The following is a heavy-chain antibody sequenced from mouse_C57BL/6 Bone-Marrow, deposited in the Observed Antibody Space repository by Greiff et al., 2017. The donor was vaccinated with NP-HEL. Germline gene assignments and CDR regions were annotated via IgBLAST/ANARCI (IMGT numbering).Heavy chain of an antibody. J-gene: IGHJ1*03. CDR3: ASITTVGRLWYFDV. D-gene: IGHD1-1*01. CDR2: ISNGGGST. Sequence: EVQRVESGGGLVQPGGSLKLSCAASGFTFSDYYMYWVRQTPEKRLEWVAYISNGGGSTYYPDTVKGRFTISRDNAKNTLYLQMSRLKSEDTAMYYCASITTVGRLWYFDVWGTGTTVTVSS. V-gene: IGHV5-12*01. CDR1: GFTFSDYY.